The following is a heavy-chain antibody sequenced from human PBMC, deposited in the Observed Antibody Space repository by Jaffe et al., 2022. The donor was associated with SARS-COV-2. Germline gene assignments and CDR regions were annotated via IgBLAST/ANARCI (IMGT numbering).Heavy chain of an antibody. J-gene: IGHJ4*02. CDR2: ISYDGSNK. CDR1: GFTFSSYA. CDR3: AREGLDLGTFDY. V-gene: IGHV3-30-3*01. Sequence: QVQLVESGGGVVQPGRSLRLSCAASGFTFSSYAMHWVRQAPGKGLEWVAVISYDGSNKYYADSVKGRFTISRDNSKNTLYLQMNSLRAEDTAVYYCAREGLDLGTFDYWGQGTLVTVSS. D-gene: IGHD3-16*01.